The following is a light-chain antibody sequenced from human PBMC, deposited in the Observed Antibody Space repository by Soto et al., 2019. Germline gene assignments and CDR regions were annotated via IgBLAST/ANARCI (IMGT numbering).Light chain of an antibody. V-gene: IGLV2-8*01. CDR2: EVS. CDR3: CSYTTSNTRQIV. Sequence: QSVLTPPPSASGSPGQSVTISCTGTSSGVGGYNYVSWYQQHPGKAPKLMIYEVSKRPSGVPDRFSGSKSGNTASLPISGLLPEDEADYYCCSYTTSNTRQIVFGTGTKVTVL. CDR1: SSGVGGYNY. J-gene: IGLJ1*01.